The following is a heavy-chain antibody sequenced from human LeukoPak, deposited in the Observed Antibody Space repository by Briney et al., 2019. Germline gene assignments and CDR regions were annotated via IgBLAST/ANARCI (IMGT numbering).Heavy chain of an antibody. J-gene: IGHJ4*02. V-gene: IGHV5-51*01. Sequence: GESLKISCETSGYSFNNYWIGWVRQMSGKGLEWMGITYPGDSDTRYSPSFQGQVTISADKSISTAYLQWSSLKASDTAMYYCASSTVTTYYLDYWGQGTLVTVSS. CDR2: TYPGDSDT. D-gene: IGHD4-17*01. CDR1: GYSFNNYW. CDR3: ASSTVTTYYLDY.